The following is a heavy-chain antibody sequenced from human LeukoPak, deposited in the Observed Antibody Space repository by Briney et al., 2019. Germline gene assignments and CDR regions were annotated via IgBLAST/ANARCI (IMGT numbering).Heavy chain of an antibody. Sequence: GGSLRLTCAASGFTFSSYEMNWVRQAPGKGPEWVSYISSSGITKYYADSGKGRFTISRDNAKNSLYLQMNSLRAEDMAIYYCTRAAVAGGPFDYWGQGTLVTVSS. CDR2: ISSSGITK. CDR1: GFTFSSYE. CDR3: TRAAVAGGPFDY. J-gene: IGHJ4*02. V-gene: IGHV3-48*03. D-gene: IGHD6-19*01.